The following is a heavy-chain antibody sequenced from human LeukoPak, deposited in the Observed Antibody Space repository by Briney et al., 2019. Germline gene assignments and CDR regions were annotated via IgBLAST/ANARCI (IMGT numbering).Heavy chain of an antibody. CDR1: GGSISSGGYS. Sequence: SETLSLTCAVSGGSISSGGYSWSWIRQPPGKGLERIGYIYYSGDTNYNPSLKSRVTISVDTSKNQFSLKLSSVTAADTAVYYCARAVAPAAIYDFQFDYWGQGTLVTVSS. V-gene: IGHV4-31*11. CDR2: IYYSGDT. J-gene: IGHJ4*02. D-gene: IGHD2-2*02. CDR3: ARAVAPAAIYDFQFDY.